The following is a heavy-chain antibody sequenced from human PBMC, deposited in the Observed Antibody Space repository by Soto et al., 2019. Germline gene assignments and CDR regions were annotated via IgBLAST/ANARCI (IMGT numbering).Heavy chain of an antibody. CDR3: AKDPTAGTMAPWVY. D-gene: IGHD6-13*01. CDR1: GFTFSSYA. V-gene: IGHV3-23*01. J-gene: IGHJ4*02. Sequence: GGSLRLSCPASGFTFSSYAMSWVRQAPGKGLEWVSAISGSGGSTYYEEPVKGRLNISRNNSKNTLYLQMNSMRAEDTAVYYCAKDPTAGTMAPWVYWGQGTLVTVSS. CDR2: ISGSGGST.